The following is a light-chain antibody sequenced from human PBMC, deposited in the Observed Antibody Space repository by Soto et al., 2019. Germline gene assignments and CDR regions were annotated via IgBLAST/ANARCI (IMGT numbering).Light chain of an antibody. CDR3: PLYSGGAQPNWV. J-gene: IGLJ3*02. CDR1: TGAVTSADY. CDR2: STS. V-gene: IGLV7-43*01. Sequence: QTVVTQEPSLTVSPGGTVTLTCTSSTGAVTSADYPNWFQQKPEQAPRALIYSTSKRHSWTPARFSGSLLGGKAALTLSGVQPEDEAEYYGPLYSGGAQPNWVFGGGTKLTVL.